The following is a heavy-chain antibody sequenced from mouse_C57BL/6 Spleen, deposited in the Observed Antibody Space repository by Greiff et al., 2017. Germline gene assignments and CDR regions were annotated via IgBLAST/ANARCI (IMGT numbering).Heavy chain of an antibody. CDR1: GYTFTSYW. CDR2: IDPSDSYT. D-gene: IGHD2-4*01. CDR3: ARFDYDRDPFAY. Sequence: QVQLQQPGAELVMPGASVKLSCKASGYTFTSYWMHWVKQRPGQGLEWIGEIDPSDSYTNYNQKFKGKSTLTVDKSSSTAYMQLSSLTSEDSAVYYCARFDYDRDPFAYWGQGTLVTVSA. V-gene: IGHV1-69*01. J-gene: IGHJ3*01.